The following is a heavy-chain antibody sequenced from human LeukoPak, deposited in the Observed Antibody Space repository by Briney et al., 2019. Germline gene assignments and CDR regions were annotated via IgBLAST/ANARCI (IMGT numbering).Heavy chain of an antibody. CDR3: ARGFGYCGGDCPPWGMDV. CDR1: GGSFSGYH. V-gene: IGHV4-34*01. CDR2: INHSGSP. Sequence: SGTLSLTCAVYGGSFSGYHWSWIRQPPGKGLEWIGEINHSGSPNYKPSLQSRVTISVDASKNQFSLKLSSVTAADTAVYYCARGFGYCGGDCPPWGMDVWGQGTTVTVSS. D-gene: IGHD2-21*02. J-gene: IGHJ6*02.